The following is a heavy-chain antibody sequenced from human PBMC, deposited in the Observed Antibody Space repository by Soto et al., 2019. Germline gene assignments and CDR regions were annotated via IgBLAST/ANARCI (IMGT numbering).Heavy chain of an antibody. CDR3: TTQYYDSSGLLT. CDR2: IKSETDGGTT. D-gene: IGHD3-22*01. CDR1: VLTFNKAW. V-gene: IGHV3-15*07. Sequence: GGSLRLSCVASVLTFNKAWMNWVRQAPGKGLEWVGRIKSETDGGTTDYVAPVKGRFTISRDDSKNTLYLQMNSLQTEDTAVYYCTTQYYDSSGLLTWGRGTLVTVSS. J-gene: IGHJ5*02.